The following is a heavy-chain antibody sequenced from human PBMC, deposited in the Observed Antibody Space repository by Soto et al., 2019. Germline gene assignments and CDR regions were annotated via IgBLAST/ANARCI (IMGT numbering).Heavy chain of an antibody. J-gene: IGHJ6*02. CDR2: IIPIFGTA. CDR1: GGTFSSYA. CDR3: ALGDSSPYYYYYGMDV. Sequence: SVKVSCKASGGTFSSYAISWVRQAPVQGLEWMGGIIPIFGTANYAQKFQGRVTITADESTSTAYMELRSLRSEDTAVYYCALGDSSPYYYYYGMDVWGQGTLVTVSS. D-gene: IGHD6-13*01. V-gene: IGHV1-69*01.